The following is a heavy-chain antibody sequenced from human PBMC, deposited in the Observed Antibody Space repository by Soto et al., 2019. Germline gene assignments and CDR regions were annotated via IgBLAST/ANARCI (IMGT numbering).Heavy chain of an antibody. V-gene: IGHV4-59*12. D-gene: IGHD3-22*01. CDR3: ARDTYYYDSSGYFNWFDP. J-gene: IGHJ5*02. Sequence: SETLSLTCTISGGSISNYYWTWIRQPPGKGLEWIGLIYYSGSTNYNPSLRSRVTISVDTSKNQFSLKLSSVTAADTAVYYCARDTYYYDSSGYFNWFDPWGQGTLVTVSS. CDR1: GGSISNYY. CDR2: IYYSGST.